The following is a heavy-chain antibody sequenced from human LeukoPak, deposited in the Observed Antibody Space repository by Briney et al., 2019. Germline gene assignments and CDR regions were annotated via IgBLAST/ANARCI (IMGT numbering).Heavy chain of an antibody. CDR2: IYYSGST. Sequence: SETLSLTCTVSGGSISSYYWSRIRQPPGKGLEWIGYIYYSGSTYYNPSLKSRVTISVDTSKNQFSLKLSSVTAADTAVYYCARQSGDYVGYYYYYMDVWGKGTTVTVSS. J-gene: IGHJ6*03. V-gene: IGHV4-59*08. CDR1: GGSISSYY. D-gene: IGHD4-17*01. CDR3: ARQSGDYVGYYYYYMDV.